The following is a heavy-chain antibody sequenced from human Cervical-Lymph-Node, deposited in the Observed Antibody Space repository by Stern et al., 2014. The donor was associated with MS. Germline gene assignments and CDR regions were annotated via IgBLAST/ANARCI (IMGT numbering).Heavy chain of an antibody. J-gene: IGHJ6*02. Sequence: QVQLVQSGAEVKKPGSSVEVSCKASGGTFSSYPISWVRQAPGQGLEWMGGIIPIFGTANFAQKFQGRLTITEDESTSTAYMELGSLRSEDTAVYYCARDRDSTVTTFGGLDVWGQGTPVTVSS. CDR1: GGTFSSYP. CDR2: IIPIFGTA. CDR3: ARDRDSTVTTFGGLDV. V-gene: IGHV1-69*01. D-gene: IGHD4-11*01.